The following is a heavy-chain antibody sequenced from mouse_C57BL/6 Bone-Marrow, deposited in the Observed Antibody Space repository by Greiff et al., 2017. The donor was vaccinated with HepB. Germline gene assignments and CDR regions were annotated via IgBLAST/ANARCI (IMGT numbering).Heavy chain of an antibody. D-gene: IGHD1-1*01. J-gene: IGHJ1*03. V-gene: IGHV5-6*01. CDR1: GFTFSSYG. CDR3: ARNYYGSSCRYWYCDV. Sequence: EVMLVESGGDLVKPGGSLKLSCAASGFTFSSYGMSWVRQTPDKRLEWVATISSGGSYTYYPDSVKGRFTISRDNAKNTLYLQMSRLKSEDTAMYYGARNYYGSSCRYWYCDVWGKGTTVTGSA. CDR2: ISSGGSYT.